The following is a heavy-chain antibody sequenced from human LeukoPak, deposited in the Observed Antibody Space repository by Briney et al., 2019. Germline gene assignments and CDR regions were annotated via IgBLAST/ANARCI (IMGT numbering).Heavy chain of an antibody. CDR2: ISYDGNDK. CDR1: GFSFSSYA. Sequence: PGGSLRLSCATSGFSFSSYAFYWIRQAPGKGLEWLTLISYDGNDKYYADSVKGRFSISRDNSNSMVFLQMNSLRPEDTAVYYCAKQARRAYYYGSGTYAGSHYFDYWGQGTLVTVSS. V-gene: IGHV3-30*04. J-gene: IGHJ4*02. CDR3: AKQARRAYYYGSGTYAGSHYFDY. D-gene: IGHD3-10*01.